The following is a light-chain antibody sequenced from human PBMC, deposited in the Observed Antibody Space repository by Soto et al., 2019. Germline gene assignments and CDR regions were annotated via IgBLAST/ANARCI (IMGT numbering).Light chain of an antibody. CDR1: PSVLWSNNKNY. CDR2: WAS. J-gene: IGKJ4*01. V-gene: IGKV4-1*01. Sequence: DFVMTQSPDSLTVSLGERATINCKSSPSVLWSNNKNYLAWYQQKPGQSPKLLIYWASTRESGVPDRFSGSGSGTDFTLTISSLQAEDVAVYYCQQYYSTPLTFGGGTKVDIK. CDR3: QQYYSTPLT.